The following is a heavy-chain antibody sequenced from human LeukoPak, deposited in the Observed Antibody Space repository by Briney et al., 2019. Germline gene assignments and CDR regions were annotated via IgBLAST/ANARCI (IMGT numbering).Heavy chain of an antibody. D-gene: IGHD3-16*01. CDR2: ISWNSGSI. Sequence: GGSLRLSCTASGFTFDDYAMHWVRQAPGKGLEWVSGISWNSGSIGYADSVKGRFTISRDNAKNSLYLQMNSLRAEDTALYYCAKNYVWGGSEFDYWGQGTLVTVSS. CDR3: AKNYVWGGSEFDY. V-gene: IGHV3-9*01. CDR1: GFTFDDYA. J-gene: IGHJ4*02.